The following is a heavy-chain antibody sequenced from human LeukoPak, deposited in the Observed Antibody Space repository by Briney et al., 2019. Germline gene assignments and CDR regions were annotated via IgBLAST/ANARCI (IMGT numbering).Heavy chain of an antibody. CDR2: INPNSGGT. D-gene: IGHD6-19*01. CDR1: GYTFTGYY. J-gene: IGHJ3*02. CDR3: ARVAIAVAGTGGHDAFDI. V-gene: IGHV1-2*02. Sequence: ASVKVSCKASGYTFTGYYLHWVRQAPGQGLEWMGWINPNSGGTNYAQKFQGRVTMTRDTSISTAYMELSSLRSEDTAVYYCARVAIAVAGTGGHDAFDIWGQGTMVTVSS.